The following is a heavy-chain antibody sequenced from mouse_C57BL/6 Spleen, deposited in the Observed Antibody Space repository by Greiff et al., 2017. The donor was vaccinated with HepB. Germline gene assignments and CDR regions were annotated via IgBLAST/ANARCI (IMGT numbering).Heavy chain of an antibody. D-gene: IGHD2-3*01. CDR3: ARHDGYYGYAMDY. J-gene: IGHJ4*01. CDR1: GYTFTSYW. CDR2: IHPNSGST. Sequence: QVQLKQPGAELVKPGASVKLSCKASGYTFTSYWMHWVKQRPGQGLEWIGMIHPNSGSTNYNEKFKSKATLTVDKSSSTAYMQLSSLTSEDSAVYYCARHDGYYGYAMDYWGQGTSVTVSS. V-gene: IGHV1-64*01.